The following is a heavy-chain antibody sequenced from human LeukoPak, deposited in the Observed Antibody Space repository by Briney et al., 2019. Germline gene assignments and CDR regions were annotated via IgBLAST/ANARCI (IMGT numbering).Heavy chain of an antibody. CDR2: IIPIFGTA. V-gene: IGHV1-69*05. CDR3: AREANRINAFDI. J-gene: IGHJ3*02. D-gene: IGHD2-15*01. CDR1: GGTFSSYA. Sequence: ASVKVSCKASGGTFSSYAISWVRQAPGQGLEWMGGIIPIFGTANYAQKFQGRVTITTDESTSTAYMELSSLSSEDTAVYYCAREANRINAFDIWGQGTMVTVSS.